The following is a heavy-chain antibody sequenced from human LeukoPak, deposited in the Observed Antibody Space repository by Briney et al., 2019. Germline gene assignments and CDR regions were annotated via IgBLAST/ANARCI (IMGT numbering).Heavy chain of an antibody. CDR1: GFTFSTHA. CDR2: ITINGGST. V-gene: IGHV3-64*01. D-gene: IGHD4-17*01. Sequence: GGSLRLSCVASGFTFSTHAMHWVRQAPGKGLEYVSGITINGGSTYYPNSVKGRFTVSRDNSKNTLFLQMGSLRAEDMAVYYCARAIYGDYASTDYYYYYGLDVWGQGTTVTVSS. CDR3: ARAIYGDYASTDYYYYYGLDV. J-gene: IGHJ6*02.